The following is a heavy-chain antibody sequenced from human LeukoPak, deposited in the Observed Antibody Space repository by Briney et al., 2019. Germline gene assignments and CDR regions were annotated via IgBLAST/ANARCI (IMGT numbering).Heavy chain of an antibody. V-gene: IGHV3-21*01. D-gene: IGHD3-9*01. CDR3: VREERVWFDFDY. CDR2: IDISDTY. CDR1: EFIFSNYN. Sequence: GGSLRPSCAASEFIFSNYNMNWVRQAPGKGLEWVSSIDISDTYYAESVKGRFTISRDNARNSVYLQMHSLRAEDTAVYYCVREERVWFDFDYWGQGTLVTVSS. J-gene: IGHJ4*02.